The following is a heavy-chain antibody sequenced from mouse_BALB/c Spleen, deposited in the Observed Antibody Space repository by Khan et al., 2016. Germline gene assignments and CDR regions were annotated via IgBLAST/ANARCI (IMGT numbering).Heavy chain of an antibody. Sequence: EVELVESGGGLVQPGGSRKLSCAASGFTFSSFGMHWVRQAPEKGLEWVAYISSGSSTIYYADTVKGRFTISSDNPKNTLFLQKTSRRSEDSTLSYFARMVGRNSYAMDYWGQETSVTVSS. J-gene: IGHJ4*01. D-gene: IGHD1-1*02. CDR2: ISSGSSTI. V-gene: IGHV5-17*02. CDR1: GFTFSSFG. CDR3: ARMVGRNSYAMDY.